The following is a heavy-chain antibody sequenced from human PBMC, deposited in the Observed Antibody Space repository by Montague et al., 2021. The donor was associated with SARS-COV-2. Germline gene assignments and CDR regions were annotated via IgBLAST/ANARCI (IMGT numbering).Heavy chain of an antibody. J-gene: IGHJ4*02. CDR1: GFTFDDYG. CDR3: ARDSSSWRIQGFFGY. V-gene: IGHV3-20*04. Sequence: SLRLSCAASGFTFDDYGMNWVRQAPGKGLEWVSGINWNGGSTGYADSVKGRFTIPRDNAKNSLYLQMNSLRAEDTALYYCARDSSSWRIQGFFGYWGQGTLVTVSS. D-gene: IGHD6-13*01. CDR2: INWNGGST.